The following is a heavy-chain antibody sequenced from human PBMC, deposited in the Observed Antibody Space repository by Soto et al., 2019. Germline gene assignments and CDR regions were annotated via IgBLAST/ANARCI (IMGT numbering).Heavy chain of an antibody. J-gene: IGHJ4*02. D-gene: IGHD5-12*01. Sequence: QVQLVQSGAEVKKPGASVKVSCKASGYTFTSYYMHWVRQAPGQGLVWMGIINPSGGSTSYAQKFQGRVTMTRDTSTSTVYMELSSLRSEDTAVYYCARGGLNIEMATITPIDYWGQGTLVTVSS. CDR1: GYTFTSYY. CDR2: INPSGGST. V-gene: IGHV1-46*01. CDR3: ARGGLNIEMATITPIDY.